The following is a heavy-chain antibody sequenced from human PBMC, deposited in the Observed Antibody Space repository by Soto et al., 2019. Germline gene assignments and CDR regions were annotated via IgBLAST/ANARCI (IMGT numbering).Heavy chain of an antibody. CDR2: IYWDDDK. D-gene: IGHD3-3*01. Sequence: QITLNESGPTLVKPTQTLTLTCTFSGFSLTTRGVGVGWIRQSPGKAPEWLALIYWDDDKRYSPSLKSRLTITKDTSKHQVVLTMANLDPADTATYYCAHRVLRTVFGLVTTTAIYFDFWGQGTPVAVSS. CDR1: GFSLTTRGVG. J-gene: IGHJ4*02. CDR3: AHRVLRTVFGLVTTTAIYFDF. V-gene: IGHV2-5*02.